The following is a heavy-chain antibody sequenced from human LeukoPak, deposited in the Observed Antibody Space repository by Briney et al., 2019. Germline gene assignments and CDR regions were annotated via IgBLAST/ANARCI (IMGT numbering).Heavy chain of an antibody. CDR2: ISSNGGST. D-gene: IGHD6-13*01. CDR1: GFTFSSYA. V-gene: IGHV3-64*01. J-gene: IGHJ4*02. CDR3: AREGIAASYDY. Sequence: GGSLRLSCAASGFTFSSYAMHWVRQAPGKGLEYVSAISSNGGSTYYANSVKGRSTISRDNSKNTLYLQMGSLRAEDMAVYYCAREGIAASYDYWGQGTLVTVSS.